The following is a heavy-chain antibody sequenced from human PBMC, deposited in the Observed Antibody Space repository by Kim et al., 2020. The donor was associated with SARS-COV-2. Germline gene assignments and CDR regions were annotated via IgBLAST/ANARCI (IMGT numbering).Heavy chain of an antibody. V-gene: IGHV4-39*07. CDR3: ASLYYYDSSGYYYPNFFDY. Sequence: SETLSLTCTVSGGSISSSSYYWGWIRQPPGKGLEWIGSIYYSGSTYYNPSLKSRVTISVDTSKNQFSLKLSSVTAADTAVYYCASLYYYDSSGYYYPNFFDYWGQGTLVTVSS. CDR1: GGSISSSSYY. CDR2: IYYSGST. J-gene: IGHJ4*02. D-gene: IGHD3-22*01.